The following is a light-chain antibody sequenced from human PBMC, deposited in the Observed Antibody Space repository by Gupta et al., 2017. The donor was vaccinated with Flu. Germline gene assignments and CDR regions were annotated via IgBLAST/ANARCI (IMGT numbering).Light chain of an antibody. CDR3: QSYDSSLSGPLPWV. CDR2: GNS. Sequence: QSVLTQPPSVSGAPGQRVTISCTGSSSNIGAGYDVHWYQQLPGTAPKLLIYGNSNRPSGVPDRFSGSKSGTSASLAITGLQAEDEADYYCQSYDSSLSGPLPWVFGGGTKLTVL. CDR1: SSNIGAGYD. J-gene: IGLJ3*02. V-gene: IGLV1-40*01.